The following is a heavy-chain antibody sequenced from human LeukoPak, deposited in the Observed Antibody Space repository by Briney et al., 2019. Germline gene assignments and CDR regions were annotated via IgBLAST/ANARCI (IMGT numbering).Heavy chain of an antibody. CDR2: IIPIFGTA. Sequence: SVKVSCKASGGTFSSYAISWVRQAPGQGLEWMEGIIPIFGTANYAQKFQGRVTITADESTSTAYMELSSLRSEDTAVYYCARGGGGYQLLRNWFDPWGQGTLVTVSS. CDR3: ARGGGGYQLLRNWFDP. CDR1: GGTFSSYA. V-gene: IGHV1-69*13. J-gene: IGHJ5*02. D-gene: IGHD2-2*01.